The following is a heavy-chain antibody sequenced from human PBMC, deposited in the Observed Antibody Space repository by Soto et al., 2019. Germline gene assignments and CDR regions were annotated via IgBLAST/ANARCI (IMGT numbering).Heavy chain of an antibody. CDR3: ARDLPDYCSGGSCYRYYYYGMDV. CDR1: GFTFSSYS. Sequence: EVQLVESGGGLVKPGGSLRLSCAASGFTFSSYSMNWVRQAPGKGLEWVSSISSSSSYIYYADSVKGRFTISRDNAKNSLYLQMNSLRAEDTAVYYCARDLPDYCSGGSCYRYYYYGMDVWGQGTTVTVSS. D-gene: IGHD2-15*01. CDR2: ISSSSSYI. J-gene: IGHJ6*02. V-gene: IGHV3-21*01.